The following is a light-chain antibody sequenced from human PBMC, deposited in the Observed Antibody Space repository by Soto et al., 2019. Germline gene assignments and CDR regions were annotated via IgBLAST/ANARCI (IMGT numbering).Light chain of an antibody. Sequence: DIVLTQSPLSLPVTPGEAASISCRSSQSLLDSNGYNYLDWYVQKPGQSPQLLIYMRSNRSSGVPDRVSGSGSGTDFTLKISRVEAEDVGVYYCMQSLETSYTFGQGTKLEIK. J-gene: IGKJ2*01. CDR1: QSLLDSNGYNY. CDR2: MRS. CDR3: MQSLETSYT. V-gene: IGKV2-28*01.